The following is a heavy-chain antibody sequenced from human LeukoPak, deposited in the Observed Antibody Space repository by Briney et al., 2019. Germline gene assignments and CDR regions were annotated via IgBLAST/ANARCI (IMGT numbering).Heavy chain of an antibody. D-gene: IGHD3-22*01. CDR3: ARDDSSGYYFNWFDP. Sequence: VASVKVSCKASGYSFTSNVISWVRQAPGQGLEWMGWINPNSGGTNYAQKFQGRVTMTRDTSISTAYMELSRLRSDDTAVYYCARDDSSGYYFNWFDPWGQGTLVTVSS. CDR2: INPNSGGT. CDR1: GYSFTSNV. V-gene: IGHV1-2*02. J-gene: IGHJ5*02.